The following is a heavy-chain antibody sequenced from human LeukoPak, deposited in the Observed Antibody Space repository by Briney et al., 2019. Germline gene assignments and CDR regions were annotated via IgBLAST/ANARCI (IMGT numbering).Heavy chain of an antibody. V-gene: IGHV3-23*01. CDR3: AKGLVDFWSGYYTSGASDI. CDR1: GFTFSDYY. CDR2: ISGSARNRT. Sequence: GGSLRLSCAASGFTFSDYYMSWIRQAPGKGLEWVSTISGSARNRTYYTDSVKGRFTISRDNSKNTVFLQMNSLRAEDTAVYYCAKGLVDFWSGYYTSGASDIWGQGTMVTVSS. D-gene: IGHD3-3*01. J-gene: IGHJ3*02.